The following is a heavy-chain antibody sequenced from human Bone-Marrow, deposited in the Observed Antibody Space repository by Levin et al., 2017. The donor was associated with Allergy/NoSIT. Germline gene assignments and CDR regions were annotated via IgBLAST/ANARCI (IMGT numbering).Heavy chain of an antibody. J-gene: IGHJ6*02. CDR3: ARADIGSDVGEPTYYYYYGMDV. Sequence: GGSLRLSCAASGFTFSSYWMSWVRQAPGKGLEWVANIKQDGSEKYYVDSVKGRFTISRDNAKNSLYLQMNSLRAEDTAVYYCARADIGSDVGEPTYYYYYGMDVWGQGTTVTVSS. CDR1: GFTFSSYW. D-gene: IGHD1-14*01. CDR2: IKQDGSEK. V-gene: IGHV3-7*01.